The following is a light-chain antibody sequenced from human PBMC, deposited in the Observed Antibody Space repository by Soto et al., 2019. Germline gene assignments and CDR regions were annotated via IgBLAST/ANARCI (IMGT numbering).Light chain of an antibody. V-gene: IGKV3-20*01. J-gene: IGKJ1*01. CDR1: QSVSSNY. Sequence: ENVLTQSPGTLSLSPGEGAILSCRASQSVSSNYLAWFQQQPGQAPRLLISGASSRATGIPDRFSGSGSGTDFTLTISRLEPEDFAVYYCQQYGTSPWTFGQGTKVDIK. CDR3: QQYGTSPWT. CDR2: GAS.